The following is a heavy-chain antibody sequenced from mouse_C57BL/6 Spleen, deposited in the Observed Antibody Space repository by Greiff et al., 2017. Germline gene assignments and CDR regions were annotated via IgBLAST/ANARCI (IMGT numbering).Heavy chain of an antibody. CDR1: GFNIKDYY. J-gene: IGHJ2*01. Sequence: EVQLQQSGAELVRPGASVKLSCTASGFNIKDYYMHWVKQRPEQGLEWIGRIDPEDGDTEYAPKFQGKATMTADPSSNPAYLQLSSLTSEDTAVYYCTTGSIYYFDYWGQGTTLTGSS. D-gene: IGHD1-1*01. V-gene: IGHV14-1*01. CDR2: IDPEDGDT. CDR3: TTGSIYYFDY.